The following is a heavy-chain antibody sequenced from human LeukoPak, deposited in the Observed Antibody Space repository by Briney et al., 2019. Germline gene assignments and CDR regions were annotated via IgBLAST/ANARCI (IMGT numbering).Heavy chain of an antibody. CDR3: TTSGDSAVRPDPFDI. Sequence: GGSLRLSCAASGFAFSLSAMHWVRQASGKGLEWVGRIRSKSNNYATASAASVKGRIAISRDDSKNTAYLQMISLKTEDTAVYYCTTSGDSAVRPDPFDIWGQGTMVTVS. D-gene: IGHD1-26*01. J-gene: IGHJ3*02. V-gene: IGHV3-73*01. CDR1: GFAFSLSA. CDR2: IRSKSNNYAT.